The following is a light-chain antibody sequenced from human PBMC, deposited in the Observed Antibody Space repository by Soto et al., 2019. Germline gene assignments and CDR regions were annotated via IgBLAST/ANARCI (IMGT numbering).Light chain of an antibody. CDR2: DVN. CDR1: SSDIGGLYNY. CDR3: SAYSSGATHVV. J-gene: IGLJ2*01. V-gene: IGLV2-14*03. Sequence: QSALTQPASVSGSPGQSITISCTGTSSDIGGLYNYVSWYQQHPGKAPKLLIYDVNDRPSGVSDRFSGSKSGNTASLTISGLQAGDEADYFCSAYSSGATHVVFGGGTKLTVL.